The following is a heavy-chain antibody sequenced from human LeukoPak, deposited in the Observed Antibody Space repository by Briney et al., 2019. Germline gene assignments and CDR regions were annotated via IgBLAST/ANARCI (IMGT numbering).Heavy chain of an antibody. J-gene: IGHJ4*02. V-gene: IGHV3-7*01. CDR3: ARVQAGDSSGYYFFYFDY. CDR2: IKQDGSEK. CDR1: GFTFSSYW. Sequence: PGGSLRLSCAASGFTFSSYWMSWVRQAPGKGLEWVANIKQDGSEKYYVDSVKGRLTISRDNAKNSLYLQMNSLRAEDTAVYYCARVQAGDSSGYYFFYFDYWGQGTLVTVSS. D-gene: IGHD3-22*01.